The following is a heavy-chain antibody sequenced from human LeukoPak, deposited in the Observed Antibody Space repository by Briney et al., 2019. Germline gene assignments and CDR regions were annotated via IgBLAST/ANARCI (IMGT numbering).Heavy chain of an antibody. V-gene: IGHV3-43*02. CDR3: AKDGYCSGGSCQGVDY. J-gene: IGHJ4*02. CDR2: ISGDGGST. Sequence: PGGSLRLSCAASGFTFDDYAMHWVRQAPGKGLEWVSLISGDGGSTYYADSVKGRFTISRDNSKNSLYLQMNSLRTEDTALYYCAKDGYCSGGSCQGVDYWGQGTLVTVSS. D-gene: IGHD2-15*01. CDR1: GFTFDDYA.